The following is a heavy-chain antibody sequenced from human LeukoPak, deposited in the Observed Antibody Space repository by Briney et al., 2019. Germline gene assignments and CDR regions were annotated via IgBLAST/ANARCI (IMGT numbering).Heavy chain of an antibody. Sequence: SETLSLTCTVSGDSIISYYWSWIRQPPGKGLEWIGYIYYSGSTSYNPSLKSRVTISVDTSKNQFSLKLSSVTAADTAVYYCARGSFYLTIFGVATHNWFDPWGQGTLVTVSS. V-gene: IGHV4-59*12. J-gene: IGHJ5*02. D-gene: IGHD3-3*01. CDR3: ARGSFYLTIFGVATHNWFDP. CDR2: IYYSGST. CDR1: GDSIISYY.